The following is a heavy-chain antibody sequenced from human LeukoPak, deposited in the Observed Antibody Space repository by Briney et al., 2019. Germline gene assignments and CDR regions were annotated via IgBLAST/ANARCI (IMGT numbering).Heavy chain of an antibody. Sequence: SETLSLTCTVSGGSISSSSYYWGWIRQPPGKGLEWIGSIYYSGSTYYNPSLKSRGTISVDTSKNQFSLKLSSVTAADTAVYYCASGGSGSYYPIDYWGQGTLVTVSS. V-gene: IGHV4-39*01. D-gene: IGHD3-10*01. CDR1: GGSISSSSYY. CDR2: IYYSGST. J-gene: IGHJ4*02. CDR3: ASGGSGSYYPIDY.